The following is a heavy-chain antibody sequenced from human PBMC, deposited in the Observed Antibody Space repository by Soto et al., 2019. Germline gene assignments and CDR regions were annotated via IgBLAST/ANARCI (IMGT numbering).Heavy chain of an antibody. J-gene: IGHJ6*02. Sequence: VKVSCKASGGTFSSYAISWVRQAPGQGLEWMGGIIPIFGTANYAQKFQGRVTITADESTSTAYMELRSLRSDDTAVYYCASSKYSSSLDYYYGMDVWGQGTTVTVSS. CDR1: GGTFSSYA. D-gene: IGHD6-6*01. V-gene: IGHV1-69*13. CDR2: IIPIFGTA. CDR3: ASSKYSSSLDYYYGMDV.